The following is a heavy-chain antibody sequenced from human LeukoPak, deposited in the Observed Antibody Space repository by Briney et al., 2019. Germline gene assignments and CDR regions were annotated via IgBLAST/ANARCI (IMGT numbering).Heavy chain of an antibody. V-gene: IGHV1-69*13. D-gene: IGHD5-12*01. CDR1: GGTFSSYA. CDR3: ARGSGYETTPLDI. CDR2: IIPIFGTA. Sequence: SVTVSFKASGGTFSSYAISWVRQAPGQGLEWMGGIIPIFGTANYAQKFQGRVTITADESTSTAYMELSSLRSEDTAVYYCARGSGYETTPLDIWGQGTMVTVSS. J-gene: IGHJ3*02.